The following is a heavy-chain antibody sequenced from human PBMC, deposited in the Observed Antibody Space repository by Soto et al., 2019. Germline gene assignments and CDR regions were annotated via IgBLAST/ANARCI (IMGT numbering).Heavy chain of an antibody. D-gene: IGHD4-17*01. CDR2: ISAYNGNT. V-gene: IGHV1-18*01. CDR3: ALGTLNYGGRGWHIDY. J-gene: IGHJ4*02. CDR1: GYTFTSYG. Sequence: QVQLVQSGAEVKKPGASVKVSCKASGYTFTSYGISWVRQAPGQCLEWMGWISAYNGNTNYAQKLQVRVTMTTETSTSTAYMELRSLRSDDTAVYYCALGTLNYGGRGWHIDYWGQGTMVTVS.